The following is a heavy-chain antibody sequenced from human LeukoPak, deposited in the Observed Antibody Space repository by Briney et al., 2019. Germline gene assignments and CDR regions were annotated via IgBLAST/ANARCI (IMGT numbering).Heavy chain of an antibody. CDR2: INPNSGGT. CDR1: GYTFTGYY. V-gene: IGHV1-2*02. CDR3: ARMYGSGSYTVDY. Sequence: ASVNVSCKASGYTFTGYYMHWVRQAPGQGLEWMGWINPNSGGTNYAQKFQGRVTMTRDTSISTAYMELSRLRSDDTAVYYCARMYGSGSYTVDYWGQGTLVTVSS. D-gene: IGHD3-10*01. J-gene: IGHJ4*02.